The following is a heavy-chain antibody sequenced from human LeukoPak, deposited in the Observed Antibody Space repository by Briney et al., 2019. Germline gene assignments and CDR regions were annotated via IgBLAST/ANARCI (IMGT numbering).Heavy chain of an antibody. CDR1: GYTFTSYG. V-gene: IGHV1-2*06. CDR3: ARVGYYESSGYYEY. J-gene: IGHJ4*02. Sequence: ASVKVSCKASGYTFTSYGISWVRQAPGQGLEWMGRINPNSGGTNYAQKFQGRVTMTRDTSISTVYMELSRLRSDDTAVYYCARVGYYESSGYYEYWGQGTLVTVPS. D-gene: IGHD3-22*01. CDR2: INPNSGGT.